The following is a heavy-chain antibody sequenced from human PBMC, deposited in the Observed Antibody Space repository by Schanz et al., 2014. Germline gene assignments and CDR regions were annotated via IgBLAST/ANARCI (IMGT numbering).Heavy chain of an antibody. J-gene: IGHJ4*02. D-gene: IGHD5-12*01. CDR2: ISGSGGST. CDR3: ARKVVATIGGYYDN. Sequence: EVQLLESGGGLVQPGGSLRLSCAASGFTFSSYAMSWVRQAPGKGLEWVSAISGSGGSTYYADSVKGRFTISRDNSRDTVYLQMNSLRAEDTAVYYCARKVVATIGGYYDNWGQGTLVIVSS. V-gene: IGHV3-23*01. CDR1: GFTFSSYA.